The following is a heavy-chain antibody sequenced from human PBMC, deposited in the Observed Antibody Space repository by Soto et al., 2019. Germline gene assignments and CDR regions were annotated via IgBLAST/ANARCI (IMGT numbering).Heavy chain of an antibody. V-gene: IGHV1-2*02. CDR1: GHTFTGYF. D-gene: IGHD2-2*01. J-gene: IGHJ5*02. CDR3: ARGGGTILAPLP. CDR2: INPNDGGK. Sequence: ASVQVSCKATGHTFTGYFIHWVRQDPGEGIEGEGYINPNDGGKKYAPGSLDGVTRTRDTSIRTAYMDLKILRTDDTADYFCARGGGTILAPLPWGPRTLVTVSS.